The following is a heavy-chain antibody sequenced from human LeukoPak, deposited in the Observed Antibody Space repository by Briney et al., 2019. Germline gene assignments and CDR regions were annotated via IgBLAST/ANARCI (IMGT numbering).Heavy chain of an antibody. Sequence: SVKVSCKASGGTFSSYAISWVRQAPGQGLEWMGGIIPIFGTANYAQKFQGRVTITTDESTSTAYMELSSLRSEDTAVYYCARDLLAHTDWGHDAFDIWGQGTMVTVSS. D-gene: IGHD7-27*01. CDR2: IIPIFGTA. CDR1: GGTFSSYA. V-gene: IGHV1-69*05. CDR3: ARDLLAHTDWGHDAFDI. J-gene: IGHJ3*02.